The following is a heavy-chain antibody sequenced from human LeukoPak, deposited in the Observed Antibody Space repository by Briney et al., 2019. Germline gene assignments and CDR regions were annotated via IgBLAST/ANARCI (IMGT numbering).Heavy chain of an antibody. Sequence: ASVKVSCKASGYTFTGYYVHWVRQAPGQGLEWMGWINPNSGGTNYAQKFQGRVTMTRDTSISTAYMELSRLRSDDTAVYYCARGRNWNDVPHTHAFDIWGQGTMVTVSS. CDR1: GYTFTGYY. J-gene: IGHJ3*02. D-gene: IGHD1-1*01. CDR3: ARGRNWNDVPHTHAFDI. V-gene: IGHV1-2*02. CDR2: INPNSGGT.